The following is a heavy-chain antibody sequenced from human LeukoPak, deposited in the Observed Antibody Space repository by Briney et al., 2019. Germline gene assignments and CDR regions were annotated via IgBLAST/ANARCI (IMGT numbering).Heavy chain of an antibody. CDR2: ISAYNGNT. Sequence: GASVKVSCKASGYTFTSYGISWVRQAPGQGLEWMGWISAYNGNTNYAQKLQGRVTMTTDTSTSTAYVELRSLRSDDTAVYYCARDGLVVPAAKNYYYYYMDVWGKGTTVTVSS. D-gene: IGHD2-2*01. CDR1: GYTFTSYG. J-gene: IGHJ6*03. CDR3: ARDGLVVPAAKNYYYYYMDV. V-gene: IGHV1-18*01.